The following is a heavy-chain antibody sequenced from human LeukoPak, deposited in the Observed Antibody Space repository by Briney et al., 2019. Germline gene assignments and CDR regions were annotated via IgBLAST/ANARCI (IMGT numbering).Heavy chain of an antibody. CDR1: GYSFTSYW. D-gene: IGHD3-16*02. J-gene: IGHJ3*02. Sequence: GESLKISCKGSGYSFTSYWIGWVRQMPGKGLEWMGIIYPGDSDTRYSPSFQGQVTISADKSISTAYLQRSSLKASDTAMYYCARVYDYVWGSYRNFDAFDIWGQGTMVTVSS. V-gene: IGHV5-51*01. CDR2: IYPGDSDT. CDR3: ARVYDYVWGSYRNFDAFDI.